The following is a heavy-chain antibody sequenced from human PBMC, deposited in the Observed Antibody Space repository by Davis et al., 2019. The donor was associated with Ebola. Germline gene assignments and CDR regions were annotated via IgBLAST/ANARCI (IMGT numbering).Heavy chain of an antibody. J-gene: IGHJ5*02. CDR3: ARMKLRYFDNWFDP. CDR2: IYHSGST. D-gene: IGHD3-9*01. V-gene: IGHV4-30-2*02. CDR1: GGSISSGGYS. Sequence: SETLSLTCAVSGGSISSGGYSWSWIRQPPGKGLEWIGYIYHSGSTYYNPSLKSRVTISVDTSKNQFSLKLSSVTAADTAVYYCARMKLRYFDNWFDPWGQGTLVTVSS.